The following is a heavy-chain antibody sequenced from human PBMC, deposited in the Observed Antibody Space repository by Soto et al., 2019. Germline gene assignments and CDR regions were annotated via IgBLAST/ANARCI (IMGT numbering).Heavy chain of an antibody. Sequence: QVQLVQSGAEVKKPGASVKVSCKASGYTFTSYYMHWLRQAPGQGLEWMGIINPSGGSTFYAQNFQGRVTMTRDTSTSTVYMELSSLRFEDTAVYYCARGMTTVTSDAFDIWGQGTMVTVSS. CDR1: GYTFTSYY. J-gene: IGHJ3*02. D-gene: IGHD4-4*01. CDR2: INPSGGST. V-gene: IGHV1-46*01. CDR3: ARGMTTVTSDAFDI.